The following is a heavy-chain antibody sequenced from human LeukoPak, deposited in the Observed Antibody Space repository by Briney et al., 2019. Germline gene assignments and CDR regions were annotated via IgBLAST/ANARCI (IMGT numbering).Heavy chain of an antibody. V-gene: IGHV1-18*01. J-gene: IGHJ5*02. D-gene: IGHD3-10*01. CDR2: ISAYNGNT. Sequence: ASVKVSCKASGYTFTSYDITWVRQAPGQGLEWMGWISAYNGNTNYAQMTTDTSTNTAYMELRSLRSDDTAVYYCARDASRSYYGSGSSNWFDPWGQGTLVTVSS. CDR1: GYTFTSYD. CDR3: ARDASRSYYGSGSSNWFDP.